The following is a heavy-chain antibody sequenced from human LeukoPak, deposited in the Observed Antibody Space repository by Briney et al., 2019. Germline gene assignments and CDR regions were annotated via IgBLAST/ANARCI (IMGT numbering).Heavy chain of an antibody. D-gene: IGHD1-14*01. CDR3: ARRDYYYYYMDV. Sequence: SEILSLTCTVSGGSISSGSYYWSWIRQPAGKGLEWIGRIYTSGSTNYNPSLKSRVTISVDTSKNQFSLKLSSVTAADTAVYYCARRDYYYYYMDVWGKGTTVTISS. CDR1: GGSISSGSYY. CDR2: IYTSGST. J-gene: IGHJ6*03. V-gene: IGHV4-61*02.